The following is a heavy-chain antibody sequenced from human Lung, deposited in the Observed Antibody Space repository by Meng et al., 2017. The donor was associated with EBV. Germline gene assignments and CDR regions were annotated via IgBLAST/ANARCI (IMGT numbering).Heavy chain of an antibody. Sequence: QVQLQEAGPGLVKPSETLSLTCTVSGGSISSYYWSWIRQPAGKGLEWIGRIYTSGSTNYNPSLKSRVTISVDTSKNQFSLKLSSVTAADTAVYYCARAKWGHSYGSEALYFDHWGPGTLVTVSS. D-gene: IGHD5-18*01. V-gene: IGHV4-4*07. CDR1: GGSISSYY. J-gene: IGHJ4*02. CDR2: IYTSGST. CDR3: ARAKWGHSYGSEALYFDH.